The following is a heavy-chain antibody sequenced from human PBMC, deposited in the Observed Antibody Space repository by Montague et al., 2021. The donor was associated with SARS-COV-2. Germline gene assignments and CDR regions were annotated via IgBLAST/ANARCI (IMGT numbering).Heavy chain of an antibody. CDR2: ISGSGSTK. CDR1: GFSFSIYE. D-gene: IGHD1-26*01. CDR3: ARGYYDAHYGMDV. V-gene: IGHV3-48*03. Sequence: SLRLSCAASGFSFSIYEMNWVRQAPGKGLEWLSYISGSGSTKHYADSVKGRFTISRDNAKNSLYLQMNSLRAEDTAVYYCARGYYDAHYGMDVWGQGTTVTVSS. J-gene: IGHJ6*02.